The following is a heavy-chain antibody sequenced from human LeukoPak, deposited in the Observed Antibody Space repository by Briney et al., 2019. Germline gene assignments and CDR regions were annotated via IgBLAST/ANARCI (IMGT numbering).Heavy chain of an antibody. CDR3: ARGDAGSYFDY. Sequence: GGSLRLSCAASEFSVGSNYMTWVRQAPGKGLEWVSLIYSGGSTYYADSVKGRFTISRDNSKNTLYLQMNSLRAEDTAVYYCARGDAGSYFDYWGQGTLVTVSS. D-gene: IGHD6-6*01. CDR2: IYSGGST. CDR1: EFSVGSNY. J-gene: IGHJ4*02. V-gene: IGHV3-66*01.